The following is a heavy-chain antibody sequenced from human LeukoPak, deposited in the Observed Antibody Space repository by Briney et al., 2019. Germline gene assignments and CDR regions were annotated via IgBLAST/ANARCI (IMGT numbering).Heavy chain of an antibody. CDR2: ISGDGGST. CDR1: GFMFHDYA. Sequence: GGSLRLSCAAPGFMFHDYAIHWVRQAPGKGLEWVSPISGDGGSTFYADSVKGRFTISRDNSKNSLYLQMNSLRSDDTALYYCARESESSGWYDYWGQGTLVTVSS. J-gene: IGHJ4*02. D-gene: IGHD6-19*01. CDR3: ARESESSGWYDY. V-gene: IGHV3-43*02.